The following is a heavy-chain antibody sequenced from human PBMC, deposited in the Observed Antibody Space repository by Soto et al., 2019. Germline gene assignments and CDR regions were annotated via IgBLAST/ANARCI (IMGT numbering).Heavy chain of an antibody. Sequence: PGGSLRLSCAASGFTFSSYGMHWVRQAPGKGLEWVAVISYDGSNKYYADSVKGRFTISRDNSKNTLYLQMNSLRAEDTAVYYCSKADYDYYYYYGMDVWGQGTTVTVSS. D-gene: IGHD4-17*01. CDR2: ISYDGSNK. J-gene: IGHJ6*02. V-gene: IGHV3-30*18. CDR3: SKADYDYYYYYGMDV. CDR1: GFTFSSYG.